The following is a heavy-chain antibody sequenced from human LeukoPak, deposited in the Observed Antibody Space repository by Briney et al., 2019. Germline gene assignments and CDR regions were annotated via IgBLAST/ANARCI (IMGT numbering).Heavy chain of an antibody. J-gene: IGHJ6*03. V-gene: IGHV4-59*08. CDR1: GGSISTYY. CDR2: IYYSGSS. Sequence: MTSETLSLTCSVSGGSISTYYWSWIRQPPGKGLEWIGYIYYSGSSNYNPSLKSRVTISVDPSKNQFSLKLSSVTAADTAVYYCARHSGYSYGYAYYYYYMDVWGKGTTVTVSS. D-gene: IGHD5-18*01. CDR3: ARHSGYSYGYAYYYYYMDV.